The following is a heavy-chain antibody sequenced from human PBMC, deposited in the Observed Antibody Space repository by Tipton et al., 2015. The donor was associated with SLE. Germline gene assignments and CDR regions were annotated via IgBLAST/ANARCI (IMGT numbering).Heavy chain of an antibody. V-gene: IGHV4-39*07. CDR3: ARELDTFDI. Sequence: TLSLTCTVSGGSISSSSYYWGWIRQPPGKGLEWIGSIYYSGSTYYNPSLKSRVTISVDTSKNQFSLRLSSVTAADTAVYYCARELDTFDIWGQGTMVTVSS. CDR2: IYYSGST. CDR1: GGSISSSSYY. J-gene: IGHJ3*02.